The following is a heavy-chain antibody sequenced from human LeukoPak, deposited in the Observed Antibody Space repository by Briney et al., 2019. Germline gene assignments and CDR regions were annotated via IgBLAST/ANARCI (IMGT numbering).Heavy chain of an antibody. D-gene: IGHD4-4*01. V-gene: IGHV3-23*01. CDR2: ISGSGGST. CDR3: AKDVLYSNPYYYYYGMDV. J-gene: IGHJ6*02. Sequence: GGSLRLSCAASGFTFSSYAMSWVRQAPGKGLEWVSAISGSGGSTYCADSVKGRFTISRDNSKNTLYLQMNSLRAEDTAVYYCAKDVLYSNPYYYYYGMDVWGQGTTVTVSS. CDR1: GFTFSSYA.